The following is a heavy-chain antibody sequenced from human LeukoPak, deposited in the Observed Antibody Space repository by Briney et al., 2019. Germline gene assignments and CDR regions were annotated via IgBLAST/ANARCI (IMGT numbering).Heavy chain of an antibody. Sequence: PGGSLRLSCAASGFTFSSYAMSWVRQAPGKGLEWVSAVSGSGASTYYADSVKGRFTISRDNSKNTLYLQMNGLRAEETAMYYCATPYTSGWSLYFDNWGQGTLVTVSS. CDR1: GFTFSSYA. J-gene: IGHJ4*02. D-gene: IGHD6-19*01. CDR2: VSGSGAST. V-gene: IGHV3-23*01. CDR3: ATPYTSGWSLYFDN.